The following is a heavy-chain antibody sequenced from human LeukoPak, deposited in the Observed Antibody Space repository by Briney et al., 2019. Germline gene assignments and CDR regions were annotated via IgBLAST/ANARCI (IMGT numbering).Heavy chain of an antibody. CDR3: ASAMGHFTIFGVVPRNEWYFDL. J-gene: IGHJ2*01. CDR1: GGTFSSYA. CDR2: IIPISGTA. Sequence: ASVKVSCKASGGTFSSYAISWVRQAPGQGLEWMGGIIPISGTANYAQKFQGRVTITADESTSTAYMELSSLRSEDTAVYYCASAMGHFTIFGVVPRNEWYFDLWGRGTLVTVSS. V-gene: IGHV1-69*13. D-gene: IGHD3-3*01.